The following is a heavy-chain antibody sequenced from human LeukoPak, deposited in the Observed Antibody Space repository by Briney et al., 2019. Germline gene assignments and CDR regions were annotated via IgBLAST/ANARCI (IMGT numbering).Heavy chain of an antibody. J-gene: IGHJ3*02. D-gene: IGHD3-22*01. CDR2: IYYSGST. CDR1: GGSISSSSYY. V-gene: IGHV4-39*02. Sequence: PSETLSLTCTVSGGSISSSSYYWGWIRQPPGKGLEWIGSIYYSGSTYYNPSLKSRVTISVDTSKNQFSLKLSSVTAADTAVYYCAREHYYDSNGDAFDIWGQGTMVTVSS. CDR3: AREHYYDSNGDAFDI.